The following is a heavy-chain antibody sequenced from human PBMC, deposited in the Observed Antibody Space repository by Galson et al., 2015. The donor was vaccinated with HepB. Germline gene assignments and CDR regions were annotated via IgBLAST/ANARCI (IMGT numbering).Heavy chain of an antibody. Sequence: SLRLSCAASGFTFSSYGMHWVRQAPGKGLEWVAVISYDGSNKYYADSVKGRFTISRDNSKNTLYLQMNSLRAEDTAVYYCAKLPEIDAFDIWGQGTMVTVSS. CDR2: ISYDGSNK. CDR3: AKLPEIDAFDI. J-gene: IGHJ3*02. V-gene: IGHV3-30*18. CDR1: GFTFSSYG.